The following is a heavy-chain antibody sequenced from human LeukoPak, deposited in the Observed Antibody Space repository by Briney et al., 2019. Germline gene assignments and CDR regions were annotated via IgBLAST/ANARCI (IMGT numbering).Heavy chain of an antibody. CDR1: GGFISSGGYY. D-gene: IGHD3-22*01. CDR2: IYYSGST. CDR3: ARVPDYYDSSGYPNYYYGMDV. V-gene: IGHV4-31*03. Sequence: PSQTLSLTCTVSGGFISSGGYYWSWIRQHPGKGLEWIGYIYYSGSTYYNPSLKSRVTISVDTSKNQFSLKLSSVTAADTAVYYCARVPDYYDSSGYPNYYYGMDVWGQGTTVTVSS. J-gene: IGHJ6*02.